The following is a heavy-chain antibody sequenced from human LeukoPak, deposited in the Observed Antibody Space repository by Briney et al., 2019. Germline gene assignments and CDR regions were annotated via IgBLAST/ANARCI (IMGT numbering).Heavy chain of an antibody. J-gene: IGHJ4*02. CDR3: AKDGGYFFDS. V-gene: IGHV3-23*01. CDR1: GFTLVTYA. Sequence: GGSLRLSCAASGFTLVTYAMSWVRQTPGKGLEWVSRISGGVGSTYYADSVKGRFTISRDNFQNTLYLQMDSLRAEDTAIYYCAKDGGYFFDSWGQGTLVTVSS. CDR2: ISGGVGST.